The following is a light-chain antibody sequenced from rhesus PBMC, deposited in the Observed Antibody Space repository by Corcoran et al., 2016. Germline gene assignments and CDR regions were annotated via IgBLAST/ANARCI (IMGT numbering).Light chain of an antibody. V-gene: IGKV1-21*01. J-gene: IGKJ3*01. CDR2: KAA. CDR3: LQYNNTPFT. CDR1: QDIAIW. Sequence: DIQMTQSPSSLSASVGDTVIITCQASQDIAIWLAWYQQRPGKAPKLLIYKAASLQSGVPSRFSGSASGTDFSLIIRDLQPEDFATYYCLQYNNTPFTFGPGTKLDVK.